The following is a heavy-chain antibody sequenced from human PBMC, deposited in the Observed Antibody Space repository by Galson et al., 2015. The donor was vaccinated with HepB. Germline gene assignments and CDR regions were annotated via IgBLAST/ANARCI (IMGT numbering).Heavy chain of an antibody. D-gene: IGHD5-18*01. CDR2: VKSDGGST. Sequence: SLRLSCAASGFTFSNYWMHWVRQVPGEGLVWVSRVKSDGGSTDYADSVKGRFTVSRDNAKNTLYLQMNGLRAEDTAVYYCARAASANSYGFLGHWGQGTLVTVSS. J-gene: IGHJ4*02. CDR3: ARAASANSYGFLGH. V-gene: IGHV3-74*01. CDR1: GFTFSNYW.